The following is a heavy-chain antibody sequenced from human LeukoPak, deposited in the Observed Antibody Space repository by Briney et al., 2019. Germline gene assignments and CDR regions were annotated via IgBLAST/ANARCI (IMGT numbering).Heavy chain of an antibody. J-gene: IGHJ4*02. Sequence: GGSLRLSCAASGFTFSSYSMNWVRQAPGKGLEWVSSISSSSSYIYYADSVKGRFTISRDNAKNSLYLKMNSLRAEDTAVYYCAREDDSSGYPYDYWGQGTLVTVSS. D-gene: IGHD3-22*01. CDR1: GFTFSSYS. CDR3: AREDDSSGYPYDY. V-gene: IGHV3-21*01. CDR2: ISSSSSYI.